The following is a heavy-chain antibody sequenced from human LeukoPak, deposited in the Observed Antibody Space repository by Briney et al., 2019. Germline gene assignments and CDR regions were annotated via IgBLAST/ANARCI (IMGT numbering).Heavy chain of an antibody. Sequence: GGSLRLSCAASGFTFSSYWMHWVRQAPGKGLVWVSRINSDGSSTSYADSVKGRFTISRDNAKNTLYLQMNSLRAGDTAVYYCARVVGGYDLFNHGHYYYYYMDVWGKGTTVTVSS. V-gene: IGHV3-74*01. CDR1: GFTFSSYW. CDR2: INSDGSST. D-gene: IGHD5-12*01. J-gene: IGHJ6*03. CDR3: ARVVGGYDLFNHGHYYYYYMDV.